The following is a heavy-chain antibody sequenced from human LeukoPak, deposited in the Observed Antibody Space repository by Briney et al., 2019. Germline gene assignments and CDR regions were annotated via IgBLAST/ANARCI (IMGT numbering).Heavy chain of an antibody. Sequence: SETLSLTCTVSGGSISSSSYYWGWIRQPPGKGLEWIGSIYYSGSTYYNPSLKSRVTISVDTSKNQFSLKLSSMTAADTAVYYCASLNEWERLFDYWGQGTLVTVSS. J-gene: IGHJ4*02. CDR2: IYYSGST. V-gene: IGHV4-39*07. CDR1: GGSISSSSYY. D-gene: IGHD1-26*01. CDR3: ASLNEWERLFDY.